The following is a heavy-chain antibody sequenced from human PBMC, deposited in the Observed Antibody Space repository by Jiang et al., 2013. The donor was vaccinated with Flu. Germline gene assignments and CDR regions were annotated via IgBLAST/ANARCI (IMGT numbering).Heavy chain of an antibody. Sequence: SGAEVKKPGASVKVSCKASGYTFTSHGINWVRQAPGQGLEWMGWISLYNGNTNYAQKIQGRVTMTTDTSTSTAYMELRSLRSDDTAVYYCARVSGGAPVYYFDYWGQGALVTVSS. J-gene: IGHJ4*02. CDR3: ARVSGGAPVYYFDY. CDR1: GYTFTSHG. V-gene: IGHV1-18*01. CDR2: ISLYNGNT. D-gene: IGHD2-8*02.